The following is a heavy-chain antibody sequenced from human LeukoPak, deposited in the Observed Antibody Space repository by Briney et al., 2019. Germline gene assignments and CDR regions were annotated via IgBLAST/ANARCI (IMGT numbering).Heavy chain of an antibody. CDR3: AKPSTYYYDISGYFD. J-gene: IGHJ4*02. CDR1: GFTFSNYA. CDR2: VSGSGRNT. Sequence: PGGSLRLSCAGSGFTFSNYAMTWVRQAPGKGLEWVSSVSGSGRNTFYPDSVEGRFTISRDNSKNTLYLQMNSLRAEDTAMYYCAKPSTYYYDISGYFDWGQGTLVTVSS. V-gene: IGHV3-23*01. D-gene: IGHD3-22*01.